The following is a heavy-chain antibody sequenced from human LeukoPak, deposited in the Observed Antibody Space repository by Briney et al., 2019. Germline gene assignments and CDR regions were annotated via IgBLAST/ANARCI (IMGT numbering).Heavy chain of an antibody. Sequence: PPETPSLTCAVYGGSFSGYYWSWIRQPPGKGLEWIGEINHSGSTNYNPSIKSRVTISIDTSKNQFSLKLSSVTAADTALYYCARGPGTWYYYWGQRPLTTVSS. J-gene: IGHJ4*02. CDR3: ARGPGTWYYY. V-gene: IGHV4-34*01. CDR1: GGSFSGYY. D-gene: IGHD6-13*01. CDR2: INHSGST.